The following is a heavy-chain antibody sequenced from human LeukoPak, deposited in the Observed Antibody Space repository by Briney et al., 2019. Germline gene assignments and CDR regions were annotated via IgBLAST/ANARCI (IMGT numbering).Heavy chain of an antibody. CDR2: IYYSGGT. J-gene: IGHJ4*02. V-gene: IGHV4-39*01. Sequence: SETLSLTCTVSGDSIDSSTYYWGWIRQPPGKGLEWIGSIYYSGGTYSNPSLKSRVTISIDTSKNQFSLKLSSVTAADTAMYYCARLGFTMVLVATTWGQGTLVTVSS. D-gene: IGHD3-22*01. CDR3: ARLGFTMVLVATT. CDR1: GDSIDSSTYY.